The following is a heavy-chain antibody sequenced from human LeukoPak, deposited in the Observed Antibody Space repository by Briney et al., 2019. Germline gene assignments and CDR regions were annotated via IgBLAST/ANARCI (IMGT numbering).Heavy chain of an antibody. V-gene: IGHV3-30*02. D-gene: IGHD4-17*01. CDR1: GLTFGSYG. J-gene: IGHJ5*02. Sequence: PGGSLRLSCVASGLTFGSYGMHWVRQAPGKGLEWVAFIRYDGSDKYYSDSVKGRFSISRDNFKNTLYVQMNSLRAEDTAVYYCGKDYGDTGPNKWFDHWGQGTLVIVSS. CDR3: GKDYGDTGPNKWFDH. CDR2: IRYDGSDK.